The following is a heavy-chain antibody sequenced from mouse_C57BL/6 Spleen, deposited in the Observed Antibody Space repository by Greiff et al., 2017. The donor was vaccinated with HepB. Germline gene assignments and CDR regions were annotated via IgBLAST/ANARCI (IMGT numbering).Heavy chain of an antibody. CDR3: ARSGKDYRWYFDV. D-gene: IGHD2-14*01. J-gene: IGHJ1*03. CDR1: GYTFTSYW. Sequence: VQLQQPGAELVKPGASVKMSCKASGYTFTSYWITWVKQRPGQGLEWIGDIYPGSGSTNYNEKFKSKATLTVDTSSSTAYMQLSSLTSEDSAVYYCARSGKDYRWYFDVWGTGTTVTVSS. V-gene: IGHV1-55*01. CDR2: IYPGSGST.